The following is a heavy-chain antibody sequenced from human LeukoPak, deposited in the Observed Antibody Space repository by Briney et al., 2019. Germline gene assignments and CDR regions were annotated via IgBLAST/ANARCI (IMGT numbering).Heavy chain of an antibody. CDR3: ANCGGDCYSYWYFDL. CDR2: IYSGGST. V-gene: IGHV3-53*01. CDR1: GFTVSSNY. Sequence: GGSLRLSCAASGFTVSSNYMSWVRQAPGKGLEWVSVIYSGGSTYYADSVKGRFTISRDNSKNTLYLQMNSLRAEDTAVYYCANCGGDCYSYWYFDLWGRGTLVTVSS. D-gene: IGHD2-21*02. J-gene: IGHJ2*01.